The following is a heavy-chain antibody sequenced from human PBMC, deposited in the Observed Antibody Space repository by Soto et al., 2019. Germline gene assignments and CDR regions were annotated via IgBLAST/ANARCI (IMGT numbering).Heavy chain of an antibody. Sequence: QVQLAQSGAEVKKPGASVTVSCMASGYNFSSHGISWVGQAPGQGLEWVVWISVHIGYTKYATERQGKVTTSSDTTTATAYMELRSWTTANTDVYYSARPEHNFGSHAYLGQGTLVPVTS. V-gene: IGHV1-18*01. J-gene: IGHJ4*02. D-gene: IGHD1-1*01. CDR3: ARPEHNFGSHAY. CDR2: ISVHIGYT. CDR1: GYNFSSHG.